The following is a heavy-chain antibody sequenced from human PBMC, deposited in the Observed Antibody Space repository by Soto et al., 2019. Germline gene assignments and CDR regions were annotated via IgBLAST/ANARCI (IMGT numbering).Heavy chain of an antibody. V-gene: IGHV1-8*01. CDR3: AKDLRGGNLRD. J-gene: IGHJ4*02. CDR2: MNPNSGNT. D-gene: IGHD3-10*01. Sequence: QVQLVQSGAEVKKPGASVKVSCKASGYTFTSYDINWVRQATGQGLEWMGWMNPNSGNTGYAQKLQGRVTMTRNPTINTAYMELSSLRSEDAAVYSCAKDLRGGNLRDGGQGTLVTVSS. CDR1: GYTFTSYD.